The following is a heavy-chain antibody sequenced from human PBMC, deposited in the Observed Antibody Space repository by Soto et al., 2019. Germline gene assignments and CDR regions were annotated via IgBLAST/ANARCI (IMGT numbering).Heavy chain of an antibody. J-gene: IGHJ5*02. D-gene: IGHD3-10*01. V-gene: IGHV1-18*01. CDR2: ISAYNGNT. CDR1: GYTFTSYG. CDR3: ARGDLWFGELLNNWFDP. Sequence: GASVNVSCKASGYTFTSYGISWVRQAPGQGLEWMGWISAYNGNTNYAQKLQGRVTMTTDTSTSTAYMELRSLRSDDTAVYYCARGDLWFGELLNNWFDPWGQGTLVTVSS.